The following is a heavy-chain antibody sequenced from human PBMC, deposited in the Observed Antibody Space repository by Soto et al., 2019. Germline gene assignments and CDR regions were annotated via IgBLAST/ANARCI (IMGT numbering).Heavy chain of an antibody. CDR3: AHSEPRTFDI. V-gene: IGHV2-5*02. CDR2: IYWDDDK. J-gene: IGHJ3*02. Sequence: QITLKESGPTLVKPTQTLTLTCTFSGFSLSTSGVGVGWIRQPPGKALEWLALIYWDDDKQYSPSLRTRLTITKDTSKHQVVLIMTNMDPVDTATYYCAHSEPRTFDIWGQGIMVTVSS. CDR1: GFSLSTSGVG. D-gene: IGHD1-26*01.